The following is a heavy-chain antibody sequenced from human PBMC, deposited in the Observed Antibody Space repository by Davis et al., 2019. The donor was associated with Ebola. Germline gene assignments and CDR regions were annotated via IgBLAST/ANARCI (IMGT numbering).Heavy chain of an antibody. CDR2: ISGSGGST. CDR1: GFTFSSYA. V-gene: IGHV3-23*01. J-gene: IGHJ4*02. CDR3: ARGGSSGYYEPPFYYFDY. Sequence: GESLKISCAASGFTFSSYAMSWVRQAPGKGLEWVSAISGSGGSTYYADSVKGRFTISRDNSKNTLYLQMNSLRSEDTAVYYCARGGSSGYYEPPFYYFDYWGQGTLVTVSS. D-gene: IGHD3-22*01.